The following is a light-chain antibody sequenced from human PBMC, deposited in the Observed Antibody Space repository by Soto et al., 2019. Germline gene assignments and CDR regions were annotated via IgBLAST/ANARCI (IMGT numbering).Light chain of an antibody. CDR2: DVT. V-gene: IGLV2-11*01. CDR3: CSHSATYTFV. CDR1: STDVGGYNC. J-gene: IGLJ1*01. Sequence: ALTQPRSVSGSPGQSVTISCTGTSTDVGGYNCVSWYQQHPGKAPQLLIFDVTQRPSGVPDRFSGSKSGNTASLTISGLQAEDEADYYCCSHSATYTFVFGTGTKVTVL.